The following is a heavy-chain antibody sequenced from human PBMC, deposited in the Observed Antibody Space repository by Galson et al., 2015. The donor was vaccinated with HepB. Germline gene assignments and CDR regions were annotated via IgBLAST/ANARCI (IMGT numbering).Heavy chain of an antibody. V-gene: IGHV1-46*01. D-gene: IGHD5-24*01. CDR3: ARDRYGPGDYYGMDV. CDR2: INPSGGST. CDR1: GYTFTSYY. Sequence: SVKVSCKASGYTFTSYYMHWVRQAPGQGLEWMGIINPSGGSTSYAQKFQGRVTMTRDTSTSTVYMELSSLRSEDTAVYYCARDRYGPGDYYGMDVWGQGTTVTVSS. J-gene: IGHJ6*02.